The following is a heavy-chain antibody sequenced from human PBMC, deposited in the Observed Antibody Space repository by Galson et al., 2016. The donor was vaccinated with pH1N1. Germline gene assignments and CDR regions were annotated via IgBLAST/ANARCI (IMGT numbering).Heavy chain of an antibody. CDR3: VTDSGAGDRNLVPHDAFDI. D-gene: IGHD4-17*01. V-gene: IGHV3-9*01. Sequence: SLRLSCAAAGFTFGYHGMHWVRQVPGKGLEWVSGINWSSGSIAYADSVRGRFTISRDNAKNSLYLQMNSLRPEDTALYYCVTDSGAGDRNLVPHDAFDIWGQGTMVTVSS. CDR2: INWSSGSI. J-gene: IGHJ3*02. CDR1: GFTFGYHG.